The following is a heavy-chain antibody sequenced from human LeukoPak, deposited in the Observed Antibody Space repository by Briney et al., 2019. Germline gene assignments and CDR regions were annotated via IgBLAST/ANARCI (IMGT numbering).Heavy chain of an antibody. CDR2: ISYDGSNK. CDR3: AKSALLWFGELFYFDY. J-gene: IGHJ4*02. D-gene: IGHD3-10*01. V-gene: IGHV3-30*18. CDR1: GFTFSSYG. Sequence: PGRSLRLSCAASGFTFSSYGMHWVRQAPGKGLEWVAVISYDGSNKYYADSVKGRFTISRDNSKNTLYLQMNRLRAEDTAVYYCAKSALLWFGELFYFDYWGQGTLVTVSS.